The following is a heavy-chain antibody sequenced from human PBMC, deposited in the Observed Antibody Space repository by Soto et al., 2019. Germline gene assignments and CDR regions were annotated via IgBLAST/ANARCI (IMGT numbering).Heavy chain of an antibody. V-gene: IGHV1-18*01. CDR3: ATVLRGVVNWFDP. Sequence: HLVQSGPEVKKPGASITVSCKTSGDTFTNFGLSWVRQAPGQGLEWMGWIANYNSNSNYEQKFQGRLTLTTDTSTSTAYMVLKSLRYDDTAVYYCATVLRGVVNWFDPWGQGTLVTVSS. CDR2: IANYNSNS. J-gene: IGHJ5*02. CDR1: GDTFTNFG. D-gene: IGHD3-10*01.